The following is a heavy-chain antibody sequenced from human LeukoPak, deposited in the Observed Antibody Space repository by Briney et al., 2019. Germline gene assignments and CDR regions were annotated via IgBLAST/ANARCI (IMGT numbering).Heavy chain of an antibody. CDR1: GGSISSYY. Sequence: SETLSLTCTVSGGSISSYYWSWIRQPPGKGLEWIGYIYYSGSTNYNPSLKSRVTISVDTSKNQFSLKLSSVTAADTAVYYCARVRYDYVWGSYRYTRSNDALDIWGQGTMVTVSS. J-gene: IGHJ3*02. V-gene: IGHV4-59*01. CDR3: ARVRYDYVWGSYRYTRSNDALDI. D-gene: IGHD3-16*02. CDR2: IYYSGST.